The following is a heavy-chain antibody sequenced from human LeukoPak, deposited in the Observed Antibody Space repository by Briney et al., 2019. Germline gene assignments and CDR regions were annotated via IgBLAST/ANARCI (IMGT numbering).Heavy chain of an antibody. CDR1: GHTFTGYY. CDR2: INPNSGGT. D-gene: IGHD3-3*01. Sequence: GASVKVSCKASGHTFTGYYMHWVRQAPGQGLEWMGWINPNSGGTNYAQKFQGRVTMTRDTSISTAYMELSRLRSDDTAVYYCARGRRFLEWLLYVYWGQGTLVTVSS. V-gene: IGHV1-2*02. CDR3: ARGRRFLEWLLYVY. J-gene: IGHJ4*02.